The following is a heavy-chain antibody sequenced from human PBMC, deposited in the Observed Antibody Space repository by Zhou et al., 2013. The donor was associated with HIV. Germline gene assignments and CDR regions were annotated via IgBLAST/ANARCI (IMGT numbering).Heavy chain of an antibody. CDR3: ARDLNDRSGYLSVRNWLTP. CDR2: INPNSGGT. V-gene: IGHV1-2*02. CDR1: GYTFTGYY. J-gene: IGHJ5*02. D-gene: IGHD3-22*01. Sequence: QVQLVQSGAEVKKPGASVKVSCKASGYTFTGYYMHWVRQAPGQGLEWMGWINPNSGGTNYAQKFQGRVTMTRDTSISTAYMELSRLRSDDTAVYYCARDLNDRSGYLSVRNWLTPGAREPWSPSPQ.